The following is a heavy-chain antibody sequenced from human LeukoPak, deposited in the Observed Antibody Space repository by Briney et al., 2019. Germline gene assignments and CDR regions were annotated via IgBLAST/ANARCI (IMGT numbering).Heavy chain of an antibody. Sequence: SETLSLTCTVSGGSISSGGYYWNWIRQHPGKGLESIGYIYYSGSTHYNPTLKSRITMSVDTPKNQFSLSLRSVTAADTAVYYCARDGGVGATTSYFDYWGQGTLVTVSS. V-gene: IGHV4-31*03. CDR3: ARDGGVGATTSYFDY. CDR1: GGSISSGGYY. J-gene: IGHJ4*02. CDR2: IYYSGST. D-gene: IGHD1-26*01.